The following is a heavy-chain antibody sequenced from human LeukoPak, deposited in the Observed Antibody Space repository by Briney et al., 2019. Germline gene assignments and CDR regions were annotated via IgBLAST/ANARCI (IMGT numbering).Heavy chain of an antibody. CDR3: AREPVEYCSGGSCHRIMYNWFDP. J-gene: IGHJ5*02. V-gene: IGHV4-39*07. CDR1: GGSISSSSYY. D-gene: IGHD2-15*01. Sequence: SETLSLTCTVSGGSISSSSYYWGWIRQPPGKGLEWIGSIYYSGSTYYNPSLKSRVTISVDTSKNQFSLKLSSVTAADTAVYYCAREPVEYCSGGSCHRIMYNWFDPWGQGTLVTVSS. CDR2: IYYSGST.